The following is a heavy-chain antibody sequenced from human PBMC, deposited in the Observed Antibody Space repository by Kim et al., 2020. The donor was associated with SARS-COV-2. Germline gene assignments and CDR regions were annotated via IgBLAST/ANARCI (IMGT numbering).Heavy chain of an antibody. J-gene: IGHJ5*02. Sequence: TNYNPSLKSRVTISVDTSKNQFSLKLSSVTAADTAVYYCARHEGEMATTSWGQGTLVTVSS. CDR2: T. D-gene: IGHD3-16*01. CDR3: ARHEGEMATTS. V-gene: IGHV4-59*08.